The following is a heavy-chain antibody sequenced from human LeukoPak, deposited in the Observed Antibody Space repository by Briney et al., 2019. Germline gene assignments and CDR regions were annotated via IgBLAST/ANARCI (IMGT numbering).Heavy chain of an antibody. CDR2: VDPEDGET. D-gene: IGHD1-26*01. J-gene: IGHJ4*02. CDR3: ATGPRADGSLDY. Sequence: RASVKVSCKVSGYTFTDYYMHWVQQAPGKGLEWMGLVDPEDGETIYAEKFQGRVTITADTPTDTAYMELSSLRSEDTAVYYCATGPRADGSLDYWGQGTLVTVSS. V-gene: IGHV1-69-2*01. CDR1: GYTFTDYY.